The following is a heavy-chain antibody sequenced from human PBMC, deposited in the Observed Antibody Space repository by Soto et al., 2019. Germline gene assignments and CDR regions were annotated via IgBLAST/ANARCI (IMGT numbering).Heavy chain of an antibody. CDR2: ISYDGTTK. V-gene: IGHV3-30*18. J-gene: IGHJ6*01. CDR3: AKDLQSYGDYVYYGYGIDV. CDR1: GFTFSTYG. Sequence: QVQLVDSGGGEVQPGRSLTISCAASGFTFSTYGMHWVRQTPGKGLEWVAVISYDGTTKFYPDSVKGRFPISRDNFKNTLTLQMNSLSAAETAVYSCAKDLQSYGDYVYYGYGIDVWRLGTTVTVSS. D-gene: IGHD4-17*01.